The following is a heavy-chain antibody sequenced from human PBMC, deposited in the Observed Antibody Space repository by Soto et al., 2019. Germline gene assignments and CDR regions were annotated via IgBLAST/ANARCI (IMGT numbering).Heavy chain of an antibody. J-gene: IGHJ4*02. V-gene: IGHV3-23*01. CDR3: ATGLDYDRSGYSRY. CDR1: GFTFSSYA. D-gene: IGHD3-22*01. Sequence: GGSLRLSCAASGFTFSSYAMSWVRQAAGKGLEWVSAISGNGGTKHYADSVKGRFTISRDNSKNTLYLQMNSLRAEDTAVYYCATGLDYDRSGYSRYWGQGTLVTVSS. CDR2: ISGNGGTK.